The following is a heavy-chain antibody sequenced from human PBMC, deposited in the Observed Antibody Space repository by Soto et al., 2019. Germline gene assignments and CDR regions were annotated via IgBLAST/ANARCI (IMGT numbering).Heavy chain of an antibody. V-gene: IGHV3-23*01. D-gene: IGHD2-15*01. CDR3: AKVGLEGVVVAATRDDAFDI. CDR2: ISGSGGST. CDR1: GFTFSSYS. J-gene: IGHJ3*02. Sequence: PGGSLRLSCAASGFTFSSYSMNWVRQAPGKGLEWVSAISGSGGSTYYADSVKGRFTISRDNSKNTLYLQMNSLRAEDTAVYYCAKVGLEGVVVAATRDDAFDIWGQGTMVTVSS.